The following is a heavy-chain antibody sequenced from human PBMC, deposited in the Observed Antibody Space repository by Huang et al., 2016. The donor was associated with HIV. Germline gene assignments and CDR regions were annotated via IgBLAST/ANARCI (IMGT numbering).Heavy chain of an antibody. Sequence: QLQLQESGPGLVKPSETLSLTCTVSDGSISSSSSYWGWIRQPPGKGLEWIATFFYDGNTYYNPSLKGRVTISVDTSKNQFSLNLSSVTAADTAVYYCAAMVRGVISYFDYWGQGTLVTVSS. CDR3: AAMVRGVISYFDY. J-gene: IGHJ4*02. CDR2: FFYDGNT. CDR1: DGSISSSSSY. D-gene: IGHD3-10*01. V-gene: IGHV4-39*01.